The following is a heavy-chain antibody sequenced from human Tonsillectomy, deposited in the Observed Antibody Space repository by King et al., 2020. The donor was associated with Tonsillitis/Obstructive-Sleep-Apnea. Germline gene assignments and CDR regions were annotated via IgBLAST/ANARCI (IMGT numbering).Heavy chain of an antibody. J-gene: IGHJ4*02. Sequence: VQLVESGGGVVQPGRSLRLSCAAPGFTFRNYAMHWVRQAPGKGLEWVAVISDDGSNKNYADSVKGRFTISRDNSKNTLYLQMNSLRAEDTAVYYCAKDHLGSASYFDYWGQGTLVTVSS. CDR2: ISDDGSNK. CDR1: GFTFRNYA. CDR3: AKDHLGSASYFDY. D-gene: IGHD7-27*01. V-gene: IGHV3-30*04.